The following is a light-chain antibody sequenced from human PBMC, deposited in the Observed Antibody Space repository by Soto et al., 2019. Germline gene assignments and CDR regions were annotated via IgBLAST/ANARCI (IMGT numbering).Light chain of an antibody. CDR2: TAS. V-gene: IGKV3-20*01. J-gene: IGKJ5*01. Sequence: EIVLTQSPGTLSLSPGERATLSCRASQSVDSTYLGWYQQKSGQAPRLLIYTASSRATGIPDRFSGSGSGTDFTLTISRLEPEDFAVYYCQQYGSSPITFGQGTRLEMK. CDR3: QQYGSSPIT. CDR1: QSVDSTY.